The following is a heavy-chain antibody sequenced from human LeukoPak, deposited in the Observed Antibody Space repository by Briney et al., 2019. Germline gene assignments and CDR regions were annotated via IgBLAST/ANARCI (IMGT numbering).Heavy chain of an antibody. D-gene: IGHD1-26*01. CDR3: ARDGGSHRWWGDTRFDP. CDR1: GGTFSSYA. J-gene: IGHJ5*02. V-gene: IGHV1-69*05. Sequence: GGSVTVSCKASGGTFSSYAMSWVRQAPGKGLEWMGGIIPIFGTANYAQKFQGTVTITTDESTSTAYMELSSLRSEDTAVYYCARDGGSHRWWGDTRFDPWGQGTLVTVSS. CDR2: IIPIFGTA.